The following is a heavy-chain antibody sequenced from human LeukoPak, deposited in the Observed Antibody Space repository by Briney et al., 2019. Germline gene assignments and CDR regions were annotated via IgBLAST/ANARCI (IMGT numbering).Heavy chain of an antibody. J-gene: IGHJ5*02. CDR1: GFTFSSYG. CDR3: AKDRLVTALNWFDP. D-gene: IGHD2-21*02. CDR2: ISYDGGNK. Sequence: PGRSLRLSCAASGFTFSSYGMHWVRQAPGKGLEWVAVISYDGGNKYYADSVKGRFTISRDNSKNTLYLQMNSPRAEDTAVYYCAKDRLVTALNWFDPWGQGTLVTVSS. V-gene: IGHV3-30*18.